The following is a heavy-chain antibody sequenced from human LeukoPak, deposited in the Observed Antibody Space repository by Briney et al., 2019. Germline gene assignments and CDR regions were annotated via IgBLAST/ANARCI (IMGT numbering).Heavy chain of an antibody. CDR3: ARDWGYSTGTYFCD. D-gene: IGHD3-10*01. CDR1: GFTFSSYA. V-gene: IGHV3-23*01. Sequence: PAGGSLRLSCAASGFTFSSYAMSWVRQAPGKGLEWVSGISGSDAGTYYADSVKGRFAISRDNSQNTLFLQMNSLGTDDTALYYCARDWGYSTGTYFCDWGQGTLVAVSS. J-gene: IGHJ4*02. CDR2: ISGSDAGT.